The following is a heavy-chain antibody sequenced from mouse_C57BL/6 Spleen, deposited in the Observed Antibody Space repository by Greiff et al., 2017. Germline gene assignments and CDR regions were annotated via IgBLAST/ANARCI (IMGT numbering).Heavy chain of an antibody. CDR1: GYSFTGYF. CDR2: INPYNGDT. D-gene: IGHD2-12*01. CDR3: ARDDLYYYAMDY. V-gene: IGHV1-20*01. Sequence: VQLKESGPELVKPGDSVKISCKASGYSFTGYFMNWVMQSHGKSLEWIGRINPYNGDTFYNQKFKGKATLTVDKSSSTAHMELRSLTSEDSAVYYCARDDLYYYAMDYWGQGTSVTVAS. J-gene: IGHJ4*01.